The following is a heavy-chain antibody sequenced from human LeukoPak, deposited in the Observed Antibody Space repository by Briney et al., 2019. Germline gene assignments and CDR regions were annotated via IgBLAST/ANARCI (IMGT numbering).Heavy chain of an antibody. V-gene: IGHV3-21*01. Sequence: GWSLRLSCAASVFTFSSYSMNCVRQAPGKGLEWVSSISSSSSYIYYAESVKGRFTISRDNSKNKLYLQMNSLRAEDTAVYYCVRDNFIAVAGPDDYYYMDVWGKGTTVTISS. CDR2: ISSSSSYI. CDR1: VFTFSSYS. D-gene: IGHD6-19*01. CDR3: VRDNFIAVAGPDDYYYMDV. J-gene: IGHJ6*03.